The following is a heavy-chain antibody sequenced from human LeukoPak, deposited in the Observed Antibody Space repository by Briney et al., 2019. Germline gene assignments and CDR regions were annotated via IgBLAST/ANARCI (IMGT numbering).Heavy chain of an antibody. CDR3: ARMGDYVGIYFDY. J-gene: IGHJ4*02. D-gene: IGHD4-17*01. V-gene: IGHV3-48*01. CDR2: ISSSSSTI. Sequence: GGTLRLSCAASGFTFSSYSMNWVRQAPGKGLEWVSYISSSSSTIYYADSVKGRFTISRDNAKNSLYLQMNSLRAEDTAVYYCARMGDYVGIYFDYWGQGTLVIVSS. CDR1: GFTFSSYS.